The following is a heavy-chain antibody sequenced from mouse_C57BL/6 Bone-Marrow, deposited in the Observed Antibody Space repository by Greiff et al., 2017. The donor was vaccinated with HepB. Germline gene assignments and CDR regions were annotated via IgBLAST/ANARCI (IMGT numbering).Heavy chain of an antibody. D-gene: IGHD1-1*01. CDR3: ARDGGGY. CDR1: GYSFTGYF. CDR2: INPYNGDT. J-gene: IGHJ2*01. Sequence: EVQLVESGPELVKPGDSVKISCKASGYSFTGYFMNWVMQSHGKSLEWIGRINPYNGDTFYNQKFKGKATLTVDKSSSTAHMELRSLTSEDSAVYYCARDGGGYWGQGTTLTVSS. V-gene: IGHV1-20*01.